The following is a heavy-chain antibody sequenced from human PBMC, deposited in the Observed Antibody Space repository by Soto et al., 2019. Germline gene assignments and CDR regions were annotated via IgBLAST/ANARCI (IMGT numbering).Heavy chain of an antibody. J-gene: IGHJ6*02. Sequence: SETLSLTCTVTGGSMTSGDQYWTWIRHRPGECLEWFGYINHRGSLYYNPSLKSRVTISVDTSKNQFSLKLSSVTAADTAVYYCAREIVVVPAAIGLVRERYSYYGMDVWGQGTTVTVSS. CDR3: AREIVVVPAAIGLVRERYSYYGMDV. CDR2: INHRGSL. V-gene: IGHV4-31*03. D-gene: IGHD2-2*01. CDR1: GGSMTSGDQY.